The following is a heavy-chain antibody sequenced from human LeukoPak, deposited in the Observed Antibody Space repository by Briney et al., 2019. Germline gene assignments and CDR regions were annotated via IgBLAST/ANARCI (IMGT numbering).Heavy chain of an antibody. J-gene: IGHJ4*02. CDR2: INHSGST. Sequence: PSETLSLTCAVYGGSFSGYYWSWIRQPPGKGLEWIGEINHSGSTNYNPSLKSRATISVDTSKTQFSLKLSSVTAADTAVYYCARGEKWWSYFDYWGQGTLVTVSS. V-gene: IGHV4-34*01. CDR1: GGSFSGYY. D-gene: IGHD2-15*01. CDR3: ARGEKWWSYFDY.